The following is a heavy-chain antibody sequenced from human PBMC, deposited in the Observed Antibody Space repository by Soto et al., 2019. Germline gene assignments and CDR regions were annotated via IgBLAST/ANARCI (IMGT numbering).Heavy chain of an antibody. V-gene: IGHV1-46*01. CDR1: GYTFTTYY. J-gene: IGHJ3*01. Sequence: WASVKVSCKASGYTFTTYYIHWVRQAPGQGLEWMGIINANYGSTTYAQKFQGRVSMTRDTSTSTVYMELSSLRSEDTAVYYCARWSQDAFAFWGQGTMVTVSS. CDR3: ARWSQDAFAF. CDR2: INANYGST.